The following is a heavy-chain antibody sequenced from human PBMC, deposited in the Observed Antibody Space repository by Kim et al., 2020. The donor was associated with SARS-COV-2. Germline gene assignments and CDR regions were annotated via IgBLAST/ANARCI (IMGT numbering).Heavy chain of an antibody. D-gene: IGHD5-18*01. CDR3: AKEEYVDTAMVSYYYYYG. J-gene: IGHJ6*01. CDR2: IYSGGSST. CDR1: GFTFSSYA. Sequence: GGSLRLSCAASGFTFSSYAMSWVRQAPGKGLEWVSVIYSGGSSTYYADSVKGRFTISRDNYKNTLYLQKNSLRAEDTAVYYWAKEEYVDTAMVSYYYYYG. V-gene: IGHV3-23*03.